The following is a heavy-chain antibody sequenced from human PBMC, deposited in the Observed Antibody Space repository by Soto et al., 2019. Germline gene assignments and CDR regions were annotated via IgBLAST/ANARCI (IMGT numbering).Heavy chain of an antibody. Sequence: QVQLVQSGGEVKEPGDSVRVSCEASGYTFTSYYIHWVRQAPGQGLEWMGWINPKFGDTTYAQDFQGRVSMTRDMSISTVYMELSRLTSDDTAIYYCARNMDYYYGPGSGNGHGFWGQGSTVTVFS. D-gene: IGHD3-10*01. CDR1: GYTFTSYY. V-gene: IGHV1-2*02. J-gene: IGHJ6*02. CDR3: ARNMDYYYGPGSGNGHGF. CDR2: INPKFGDT.